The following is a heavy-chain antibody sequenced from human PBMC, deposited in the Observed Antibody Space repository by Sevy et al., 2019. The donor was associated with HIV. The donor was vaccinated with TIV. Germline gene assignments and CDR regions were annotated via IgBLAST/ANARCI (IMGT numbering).Heavy chain of an antibody. V-gene: IGHV6-1*01. J-gene: IGHJ4*02. Sequence: KQSQTLSLTCAISGDSVSSNSAAWNWIRQSPSRGLEWLGRTYYRSKWYNDYAVSVKSRITINPDTSKNQFSLQLNSVTPEDTAVHYCARNPPYCSSTSCHFDYWGQGTLVTVSS. D-gene: IGHD2-2*01. CDR1: GDSVSSNSAA. CDR3: ARNPPYCSSTSCHFDY. CDR2: TYYRSKWYN.